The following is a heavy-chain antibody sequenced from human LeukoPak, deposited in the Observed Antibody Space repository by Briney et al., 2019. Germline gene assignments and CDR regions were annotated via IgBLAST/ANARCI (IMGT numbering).Heavy chain of an antibody. CDR2: FDPEEGET. V-gene: IGHV1-24*01. J-gene: IGHJ5*02. D-gene: IGHD3-10*01. CDR1: GYTLTEIS. CDR3: VSDPITMIRGVIIEGFDP. Sequence: ASVKVSCKVSGYTLTEISMHWVRQAPGKGLEWMGGFDPEEGETIYAQKFQGRVTMTEDTSTDTAYMELSSLRSEDTAVFYCVSDPITMIRGVIIEGFDPWGQGTLVTVS.